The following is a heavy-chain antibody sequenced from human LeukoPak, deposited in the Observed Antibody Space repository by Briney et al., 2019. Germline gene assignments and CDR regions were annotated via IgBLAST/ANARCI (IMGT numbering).Heavy chain of an antibody. J-gene: IGHJ6*02. Sequence: TETLSLTCTVSGGSISSSSYYWGWLRQPPGTGLEWIGSIYYSGSTYYNPSLKSRVTISVDTSKNQFSLKLSSVTAADTAVYYCAGLVWHYDSSGYYNLPSWYYGMDVWGQGTTVTVSS. CDR2: IYYSGST. CDR1: GGSISSSSYY. D-gene: IGHD3-22*01. V-gene: IGHV4-39*01. CDR3: AGLVWHYDSSGYYNLPSWYYGMDV.